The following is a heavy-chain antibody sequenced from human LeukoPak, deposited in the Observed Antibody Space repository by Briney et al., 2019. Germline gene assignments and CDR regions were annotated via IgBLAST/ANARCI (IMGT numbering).Heavy chain of an antibody. D-gene: IGHD1-26*01. J-gene: IGHJ4*02. V-gene: IGHV3-30-3*01. Sequence: GGSLRLSCAASGFTFSSYAMHWVRQAPGKELEWVAVISYDGSNKYYADSVKGRFTISRDNSKNTLYLQMNSLRAEDTAVYYCARDRGGSYYDLNYWGQGTLVTVSS. CDR2: ISYDGSNK. CDR1: GFTFSSYA. CDR3: ARDRGGSYYDLNY.